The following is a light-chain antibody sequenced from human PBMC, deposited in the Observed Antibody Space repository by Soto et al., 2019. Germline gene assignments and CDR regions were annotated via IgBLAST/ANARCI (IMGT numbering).Light chain of an antibody. V-gene: IGKV1-39*01. CDR2: LAS. CDR1: ETLSRY. CDR3: QQSYSYPWT. J-gene: IGKJ1*01. Sequence: IRLTQSPSSLSASVGDRVTITCRASETLSRYLNWYQHKPGEAPKLLIYLASTLQSGVPSRFSGSGSGPDFTLTFSSLEPEDFATYYCQQSYSYPWTFGQGTKVEIK.